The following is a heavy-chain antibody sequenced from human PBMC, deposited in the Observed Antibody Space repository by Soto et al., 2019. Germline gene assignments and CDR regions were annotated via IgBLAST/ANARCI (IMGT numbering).Heavy chain of an antibody. CDR1: GFTFSSHG. J-gene: IGHJ6*03. D-gene: IGHD3-3*01. Sequence: GGSLRLSCAASGFTFSSHGMHWVRQAPGKGLEWVAVIWYDGSNKYYADSVKGRFTISRDNSKNTLYLQMNSLRAEDTAVYYCAREKFLEWLLFGDYMEVWGKGTTVTVSS. V-gene: IGHV3-33*01. CDR2: IWYDGSNK. CDR3: AREKFLEWLLFGDYMEV.